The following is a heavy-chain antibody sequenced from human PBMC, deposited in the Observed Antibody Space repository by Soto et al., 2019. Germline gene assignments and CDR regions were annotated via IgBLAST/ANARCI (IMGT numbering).Heavy chain of an antibody. D-gene: IGHD2-2*01. CDR1: GGSFSGYY. CDR2: INHSGST. J-gene: IGHJ5*02. Sequence: QVQLQQWGAGLLKPSETLSLTCAVYGGSFSGYYRSWIRQPPGKGLEWIGEINHSGSTNYNPSLKSRVTISVDTSKNQFSLKLSSVTAADTAVYYCARDPRKIVVVPPKGAWFDPWGQGTLVTVSS. V-gene: IGHV4-34*01. CDR3: ARDPRKIVVVPPKGAWFDP.